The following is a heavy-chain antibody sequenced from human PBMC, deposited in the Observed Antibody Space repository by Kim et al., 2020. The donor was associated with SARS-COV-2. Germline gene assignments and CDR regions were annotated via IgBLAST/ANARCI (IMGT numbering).Heavy chain of an antibody. J-gene: IGHJ4*02. CDR2: IKPGGSDK. V-gene: IGHV3-7*03. D-gene: IGHD1-7*01. CDR3: VRGAPGELEFTFDF. CDR1: GFTFNNHW. Sequence: GGSLRLSCVASGFTFNNHWMNWVRQAPGKGLEWVANIKPGGSDKYYADSVKGRFTVSRDNAKNSLYLQMNSLRAEDTALYYCVRGAPGELEFTFDFWGQGTLVTVSP.